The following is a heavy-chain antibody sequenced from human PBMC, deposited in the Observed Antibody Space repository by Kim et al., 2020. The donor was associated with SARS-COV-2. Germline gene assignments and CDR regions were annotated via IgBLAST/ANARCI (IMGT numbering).Heavy chain of an antibody. V-gene: IGHV3-23*01. CDR1: GFTFSNSA. D-gene: IGHD1-26*01. J-gene: IGHJ4*02. CDR3: AKKLWVGARIDY. Sequence: GGSLRLSCAASGFTFSNSAMSWVRQAPGKGLEWVSSISGNGGMTYYADSVKGRFIISRDNSENTLYLQMNSLRAEDTAVYYCAKKLWVGARIDYWGQGILVTVSS. CDR2: ISGNGGMT.